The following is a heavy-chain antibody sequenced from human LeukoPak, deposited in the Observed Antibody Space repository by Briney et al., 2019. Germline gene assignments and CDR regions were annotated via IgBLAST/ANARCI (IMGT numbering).Heavy chain of an antibody. CDR1: GGSISSSSYY. CDR3: ARGFRGASFDY. D-gene: IGHD1-26*01. Sequence: SETPSLTCTVSGGSISSSSYYWGWIRQPPGKGLEWIGSIYNSGSTYYNPSLKSRVTISVDTSKNHFSLKLSPVTAADTAVYHCARGFRGASFDYWGQGTLVTVSS. J-gene: IGHJ4*02. V-gene: IGHV4-39*07. CDR2: IYNSGST.